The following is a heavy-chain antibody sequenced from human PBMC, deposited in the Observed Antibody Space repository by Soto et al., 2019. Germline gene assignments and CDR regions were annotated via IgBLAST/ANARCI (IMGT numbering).Heavy chain of an antibody. V-gene: IGHV1-18*01. D-gene: IGHD6-6*01. CDR2: IRTYSGNT. CDR1: GYTFTTYG. CDR3: ARDQGYSTSSTYFYGMDV. Sequence: QVQLVQSGAEVKKPGASVKVSCKASGYTFTTYGINWVRRARGQGLEWMGWIRTYSGNTKYAQKLQGRVSMTTDTSTSIAYMELRSLRSDDTAVYYCARDQGYSTSSTYFYGMDVWGQGTTVTVSS. J-gene: IGHJ6*02.